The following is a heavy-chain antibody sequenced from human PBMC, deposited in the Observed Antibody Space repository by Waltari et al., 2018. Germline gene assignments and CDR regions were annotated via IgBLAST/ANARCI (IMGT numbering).Heavy chain of an antibody. Sequence: QVQLQQWGAGLLKPSETLSLTCAVYGGSFSGYYWRWIRQPPGKGLEWIGEINHSGSTNYTPALKSRCTRSGDRSKNQFSLKLSSVTAADTAVYYCARVDGYCSSTSCYHHYYYYYGMDVWGQGTTVTVSS. J-gene: IGHJ6*02. CDR1: GGSFSGYY. CDR2: INHSGST. CDR3: ARVDGYCSSTSCYHHYYYYYGMDV. V-gene: IGHV4-34*01. D-gene: IGHD2-2*01.